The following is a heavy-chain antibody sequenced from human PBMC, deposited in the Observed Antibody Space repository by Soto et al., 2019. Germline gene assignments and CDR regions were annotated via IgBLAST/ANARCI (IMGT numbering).Heavy chain of an antibody. V-gene: IGHV4-30-4*01. CDR2: IYYSGST. Sequence: SETLSLTCTVSGGSISSGDYYWGWIRQPPGKGLEWIGYIYYSGSTYYNPSLKSRVTISVDTSKNQFSLKLSSVTAADTAVYYCARDSGWFHAFDIWGQGTMVTVS. CDR1: GGSISSGDYY. D-gene: IGHD6-19*01. CDR3: ARDSGWFHAFDI. J-gene: IGHJ3*02.